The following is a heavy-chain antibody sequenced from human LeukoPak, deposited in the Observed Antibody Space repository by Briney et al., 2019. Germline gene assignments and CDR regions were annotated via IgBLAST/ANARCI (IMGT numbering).Heavy chain of an antibody. CDR1: GFTFSSYA. Sequence: PGGSLRLSCAASGFTFSSYAMSWVRQAPGQGLELVSAISGSGGSTYYADSVKGRFTISRDNSTNTLYLQMNSLRAEDAAVYYCAKDRIPMVRGVIAWGQGTMVTVSS. CDR2: ISGSGGST. D-gene: IGHD3-10*01. CDR3: AKDRIPMVRGVIA. J-gene: IGHJ5*02. V-gene: IGHV3-23*01.